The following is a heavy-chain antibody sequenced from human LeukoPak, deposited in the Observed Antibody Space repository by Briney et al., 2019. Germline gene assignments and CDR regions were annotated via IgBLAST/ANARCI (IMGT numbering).Heavy chain of an antibody. CDR1: GGSISSGGYS. Sequence: SQTLSLTCTVSGGSISSGGYSWSWIRQHPGKGLEWIGYIYYSGSTYYNPSLKSRVTISVDTSKNQFSLKLSSVTAADTAVYYCARGIVAVAGIDYWGQGTLVTVSS. J-gene: IGHJ4*02. CDR3: ARGIVAVAGIDY. CDR2: IYYSGST. D-gene: IGHD6-19*01. V-gene: IGHV4-31*03.